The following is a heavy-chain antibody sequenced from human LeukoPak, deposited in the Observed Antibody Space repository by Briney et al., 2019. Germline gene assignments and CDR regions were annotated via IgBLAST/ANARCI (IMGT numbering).Heavy chain of an antibody. D-gene: IGHD3-9*01. CDR1: GSSISSGYY. Sequence: KTSETLSLTCTVSGSSISSGYYWGWIRQPPGKGLEWIGNMYHSGTTFYNPSLKSRITISVDTSKNQFSLKLGSVTAADTAVYYCARVFSYYDILTGTASFDYWGQGTLVTVSS. J-gene: IGHJ4*02. CDR3: ARVFSYYDILTGTASFDY. V-gene: IGHV4-38-2*02. CDR2: MYHSGTT.